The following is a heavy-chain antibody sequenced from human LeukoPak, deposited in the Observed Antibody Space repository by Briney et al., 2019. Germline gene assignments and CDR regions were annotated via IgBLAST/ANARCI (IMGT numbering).Heavy chain of an antibody. CDR1: GFTFSSYA. D-gene: IGHD3-10*01. J-gene: IGHJ4*02. CDR2: ISYDGSNK. CDR3: ASLVTMVRGVIRDY. V-gene: IGHV3-30*14. Sequence: GGSLRLSCAASGFTFSSYAMHWVRQAPGKGLEWVAVISYDGSNKYYADSVKGRFTISRDNSKNTLYLQMNSLRAEDTAVYYCASLVTMVRGVIRDYWGQGTLVTVSS.